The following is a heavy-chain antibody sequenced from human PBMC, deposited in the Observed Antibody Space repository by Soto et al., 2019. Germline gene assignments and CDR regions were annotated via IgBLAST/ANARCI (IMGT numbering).Heavy chain of an antibody. CDR3: ARCGYDMGIDS. J-gene: IGHJ4*02. CDR2: IYYSGST. V-gene: IGHV4-39*01. D-gene: IGHD5-12*01. Sequence: QLQLQESGPGLVKPSATLSLTCTVSGGSISSSDYYWGWIRQPPGKGLEWIGSIYYSGSTYYNPSLRSRVTISVYTAKNHFSLKLSSVTAADTAVYYCARCGYDMGIDSWGQGSLVTVSS. CDR1: GGSISSSDYY.